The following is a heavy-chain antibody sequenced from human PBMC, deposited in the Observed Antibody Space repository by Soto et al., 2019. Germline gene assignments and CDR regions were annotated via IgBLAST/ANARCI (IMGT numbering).Heavy chain of an antibody. CDR3: AIRHHSTSYINY. D-gene: IGHD3-22*01. V-gene: IGHV4-39*01. Sequence: PSETLSLTCTVSGASISSSSYYWGWIRQPPGKGLEWIGTIYYSVNTYYNPSLKSRVTISVDPSKKQFSLKLSSVTAADTAVYYCAIRHHSTSYINYWGQGALVTVS. CDR2: IYYSVNT. CDR1: GASISSSSYY. J-gene: IGHJ4*02.